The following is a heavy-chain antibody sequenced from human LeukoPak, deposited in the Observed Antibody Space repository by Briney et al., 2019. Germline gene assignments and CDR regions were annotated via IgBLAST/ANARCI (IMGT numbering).Heavy chain of an antibody. CDR1: GGSISSSSYY. J-gene: IGHJ4*02. V-gene: IGHV4-39*01. CDR3: ARQVDTAMDYFDY. D-gene: IGHD5-18*01. CDR2: IYYSGST. Sequence: SETLSLTCTVSGGSISSSSYYWGWIRQPPGKGLEWIGSIYYSGSTCYNPSLKSRVTISVDTSKNQFSLKLSSVTAADTAVYYCARQVDTAMDYFDYWGQGTLVTVSS.